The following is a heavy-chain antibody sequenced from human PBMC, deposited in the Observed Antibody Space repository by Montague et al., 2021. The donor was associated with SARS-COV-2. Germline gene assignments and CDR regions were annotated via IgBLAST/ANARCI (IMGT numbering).Heavy chain of an antibody. CDR1: GGSISSYY. Sequence: SETLSLTCTVSGGSISSYYWSWIRQPPGKGLEWIGHIYYSGSTNYNPSLKSRVTISVDTSKNQFSLKLSSVTAADTAVYYCARVPYSSSGFFYYYYGIDVRGQGTTVTVSS. CDR2: IYYSGST. CDR3: ARVPYSSSGFFYYYYGIDV. D-gene: IGHD6-6*01. J-gene: IGHJ6*02. V-gene: IGHV4-59*13.